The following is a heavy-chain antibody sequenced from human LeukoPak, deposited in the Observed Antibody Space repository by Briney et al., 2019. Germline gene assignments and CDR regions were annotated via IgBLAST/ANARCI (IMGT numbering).Heavy chain of an antibody. V-gene: IGHV3-48*01. CDR3: TRDDKNAFDN. D-gene: IGHD1-1*01. Sequence: PGGSLRLSCAASGFTFSDYSMNWVRQAPGKGLEWISYIGIDSGNTNYAASVKGRFTISGDKAKNSLYLQMNSLRVEDTAVYCCTRDDKNAFDNWGQGTLVTVSS. CDR1: GFTFSDYS. CDR2: IGIDSGNT. J-gene: IGHJ4*02.